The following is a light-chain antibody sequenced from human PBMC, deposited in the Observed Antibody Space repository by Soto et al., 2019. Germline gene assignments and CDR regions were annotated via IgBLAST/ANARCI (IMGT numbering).Light chain of an antibody. Sequence: EIVMTHSPATLSVSPVESATLSCRASQSVSNNYLAWYQQKPGQAPRLLIYGASNRATGIPDRFSGSGSGTDFTLTISRLEPEDFAVYYCQQYGSSGTFGQGTKVDI. CDR2: GAS. J-gene: IGKJ1*01. CDR3: QQYGSSGT. CDR1: QSVSNNY. V-gene: IGKV3-20*01.